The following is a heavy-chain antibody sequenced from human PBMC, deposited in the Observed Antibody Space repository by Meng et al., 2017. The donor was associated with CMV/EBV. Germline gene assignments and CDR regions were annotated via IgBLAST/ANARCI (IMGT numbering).Heavy chain of an antibody. Sequence: GESLKISCAASGFTFSSYSMNWVRQAPGKGLERVSYISSSSSTIYYADSVKGRFTISRDNAKNSLYLQMNSLRAEDTAVYYCARDHCSSTSCYLLYYYGMDVWGQGTTVTVSS. CDR2: ISSSSSTI. D-gene: IGHD2-2*01. CDR1: GFTFSSYS. V-gene: IGHV3-48*04. J-gene: IGHJ6*02. CDR3: ARDHCSSTSCYLLYYYGMDV.